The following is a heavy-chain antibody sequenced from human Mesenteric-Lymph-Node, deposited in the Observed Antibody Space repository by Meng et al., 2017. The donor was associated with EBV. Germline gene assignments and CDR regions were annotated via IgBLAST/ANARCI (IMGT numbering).Heavy chain of an antibody. Sequence: QVRFQDSAPESVKPSETLSHTCTVSGDSISSITYYWGWIRQPPGKGLEWIGSIYYSGSTYYNPSLKSRVTISADTSKNQFSLKLNSVTAADTAVYYCARVDYTKSLPFDYWGRGTLVTVSS. CDR1: GDSISSITYY. V-gene: IGHV4-39*01. CDR2: IYYSGST. J-gene: IGHJ4*02. D-gene: IGHD2-2*02. CDR3: ARVDYTKSLPFDY.